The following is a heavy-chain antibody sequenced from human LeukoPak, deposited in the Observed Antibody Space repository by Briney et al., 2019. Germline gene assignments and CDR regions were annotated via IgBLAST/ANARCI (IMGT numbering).Heavy chain of an antibody. J-gene: IGHJ4*02. D-gene: IGHD1-26*01. CDR2: IWYDGSNK. Sequence: GRSLRLSCAASGFTFSSYGMHWVRQAPGKGLEWVAVIWYDGSNKYYADSVKGRFTISRDNAKNSLYLQMNSLRAEDTAVYYCVRLIVGASDYWGQGTLVTVSP. CDR1: GFTFSSYG. CDR3: VRLIVGASDY. V-gene: IGHV3-33*03.